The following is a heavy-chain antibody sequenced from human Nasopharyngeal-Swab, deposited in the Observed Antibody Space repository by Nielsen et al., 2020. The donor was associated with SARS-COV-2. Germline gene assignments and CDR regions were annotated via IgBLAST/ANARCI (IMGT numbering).Heavy chain of an antibody. CDR3: AKAFGEDQLAEDAFDA. CDR1: GLNFSNNG. CDR2: ISYDGNIK. D-gene: IGHD3-16*01. Sequence: GGSLRLFCAVSGLNFSNNGMYWVSQAPGKGLEWVAVISYDGNIKSYADSVRGRFLISRDNSHNTLYLQMSRLRTEDRAVYYCAKAFGEDQLAEDAFDAWGQGTMVTVSS. J-gene: IGHJ3*01. V-gene: IGHV3-30*18.